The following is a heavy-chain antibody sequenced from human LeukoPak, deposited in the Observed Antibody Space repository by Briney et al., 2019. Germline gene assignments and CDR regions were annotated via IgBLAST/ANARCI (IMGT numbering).Heavy chain of an antibody. V-gene: IGHV4-39*07. CDR1: GGSISSSSYY. Sequence: PSETLSLTCTVSGGSISSSSYYWVWIRQPPGKGLEWIGSFYYSGSTYYNPSLKSRVTTSVDAPKNQFSLKLSSVTAADTAVYYCARMVDYYDSSGFYFDYWGQGTLVTVSS. CDR3: ARMVDYYDSSGFYFDY. CDR2: FYYSGST. D-gene: IGHD3-22*01. J-gene: IGHJ4*02.